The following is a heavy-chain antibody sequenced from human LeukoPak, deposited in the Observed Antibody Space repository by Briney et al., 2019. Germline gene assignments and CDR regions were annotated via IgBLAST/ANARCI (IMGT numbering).Heavy chain of an antibody. CDR1: GFTFSSYW. CDR2: IQQVGSEK. J-gene: IGHJ4*02. V-gene: IGHV3-7*05. CDR3: ARCHSSSSGDY. Sequence: GGSLRLSCAASGFTFSSYWISWVRQAPGKGREWDAYIQQVGSEKYYVDSVKGRFTISRDNAKNSLFLQMNSLRAEDTAVYYCARCHSSSSGDYWGQGTLVTVSS. D-gene: IGHD6-6*01.